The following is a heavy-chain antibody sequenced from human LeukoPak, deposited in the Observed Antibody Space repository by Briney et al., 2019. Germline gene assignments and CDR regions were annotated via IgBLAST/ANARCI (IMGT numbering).Heavy chain of an antibody. D-gene: IGHD2-8*01. CDR3: AGGYCPNGVCSHNVGY. V-gene: IGHV3-74*01. CDR2: IHSGGSIT. J-gene: IGHJ4*02. Sequence: QPARSLRLSCAASGFTFSSHWMHWVRPRPGKGLVWLSRIHSGGSITNYADSGKGRLTISRDNANNTLYPEINSLTAEDTAVYFCAGGYCPNGVCSHNVGYWGQGTLVTVSS. CDR1: GFTFSSHW.